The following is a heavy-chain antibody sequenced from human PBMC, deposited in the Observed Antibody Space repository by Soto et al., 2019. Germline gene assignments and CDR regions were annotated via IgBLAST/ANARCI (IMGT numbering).Heavy chain of an antibody. CDR3: ARGSLVLVYATFDY. V-gene: IGHV4-34*01. CDR2: VIHSGRT. D-gene: IGHD2-8*01. CDR1: GGSFNDYY. Sequence: LSETLSLTCAVYGGSFNDYYWTWIRQPPGKAPEWIGEVIHSGRTNYNPSLESRVTISVDTSKNEFSLKLTSVTAADTAIYYCARGSLVLVYATFDYWGQGALVTVSS. J-gene: IGHJ4*02.